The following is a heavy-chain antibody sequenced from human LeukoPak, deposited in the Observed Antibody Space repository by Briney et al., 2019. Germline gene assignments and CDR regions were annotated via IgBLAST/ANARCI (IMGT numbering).Heavy chain of an antibody. J-gene: IGHJ6*03. V-gene: IGHV1-69*05. D-gene: IGHD5-18*01. CDR3: ARVAYSNHYMDV. Sequence: SVKVSCKASGGTFSSYAISWVRQAPGQGLGWMGGIIPIFGTANYAQKFQGRVTITTDESTSTAYMELSSLRSEDTAVYYCARVAYSNHYMDVWGKGTTVTVSS. CDR1: GGTFSSYA. CDR2: IIPIFGTA.